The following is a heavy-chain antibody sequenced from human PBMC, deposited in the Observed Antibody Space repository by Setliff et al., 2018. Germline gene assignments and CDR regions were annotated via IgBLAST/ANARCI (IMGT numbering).Heavy chain of an antibody. CDR1: GGSISSRSYY. J-gene: IGHJ6*02. CDR2: IYHSGSS. Sequence: PSETLSLTCTVSGGSISSRSYYWGWIRQPPGKGLEWIGSIYHSGSSYYNPSLKSRVTISLDTSNNQFSLKLSSVTAADTAVYYCARGSTMIQGVRLYYHGLDVWGQGTTVTVSS. V-gene: IGHV4-39*07. D-gene: IGHD3-10*01. CDR3: ARGSTMIQGVRLYYHGLDV.